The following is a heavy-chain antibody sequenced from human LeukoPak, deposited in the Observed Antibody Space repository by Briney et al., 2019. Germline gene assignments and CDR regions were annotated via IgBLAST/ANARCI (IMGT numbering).Heavy chain of an antibody. V-gene: IGHV1-18*01. J-gene: IGHJ4*02. CDR2: ISVYNGNT. Sequence: ASVKVSCKASGYIFSNYGISWVRQAPGQGLEWMGWISVYNGNTVYAQNLRDRVTMTTDTSTSTGYMELRSLRSDDTAVYYCAMGVSAHYYGLDSWGQGTLVTVSS. CDR1: GYIFSNYG. D-gene: IGHD3-22*01. CDR3: AMGVSAHYYGLDS.